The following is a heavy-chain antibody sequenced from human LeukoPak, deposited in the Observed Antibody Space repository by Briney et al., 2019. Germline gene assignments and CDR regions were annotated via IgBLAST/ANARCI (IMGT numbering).Heavy chain of an antibody. V-gene: IGHV4-59*01. Sequence: PSETLSLTCTVSGGSISNNYWSWIRQPPGEGLEWIGYIYYSGSTDYNPSLKSRVTISVDTSKNQFSLKLRSVTAADTAVYYCARGGWSMDYWGQGTLVTVSS. CDR1: GGSISNNY. J-gene: IGHJ4*02. D-gene: IGHD6-19*01. CDR3: ARGGWSMDY. CDR2: IYYSGST.